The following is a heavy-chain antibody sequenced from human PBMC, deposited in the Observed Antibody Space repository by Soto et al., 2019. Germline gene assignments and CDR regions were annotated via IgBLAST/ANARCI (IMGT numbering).Heavy chain of an antibody. Sequence: EVQLVESGGGLVKPGGSLRLSCAASGFTFSSYSMNWVRQAPGKGLEWVSSISSSSSYIYYADSVKGRSTISRDNAKNSLYLQMNSLRAEDTAVYYCAREYCSGGSCYRDDAFDIWGQGTMVTVSS. CDR2: ISSSSSYI. V-gene: IGHV3-21*01. D-gene: IGHD2-15*01. J-gene: IGHJ3*02. CDR1: GFTFSSYS. CDR3: AREYCSGGSCYRDDAFDI.